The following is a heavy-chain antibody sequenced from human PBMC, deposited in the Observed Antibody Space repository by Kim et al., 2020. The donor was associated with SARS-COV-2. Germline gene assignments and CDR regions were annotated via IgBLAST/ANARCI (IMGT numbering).Heavy chain of an antibody. CDR2: IYYSGST. Sequence: SETLSLTCTVSGGSISSGGYYWSWIRQHPGKGLEWIGYIYYSGSTYYNPSLKSRVTISVDTSKNQFSLKLSSVTAADTAVYYCARGSLAAAVFDPWGQGTLVTVSS. V-gene: IGHV4-31*03. CDR3: ARGSLAAAVFDP. CDR1: GGSISSGGYY. D-gene: IGHD6-13*01. J-gene: IGHJ5*02.